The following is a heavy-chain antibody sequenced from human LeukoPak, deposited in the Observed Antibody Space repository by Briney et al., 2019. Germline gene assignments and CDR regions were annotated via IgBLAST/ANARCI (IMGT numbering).Heavy chain of an antibody. CDR3: ARAATWGSWFDP. D-gene: IGHD3-16*01. V-gene: IGHV1-2*02. CDR1: GYTFSIYN. Sequence: ASVKVSCKASGYTFSIYNMHWVRQAPGQGLEWMGWINPNSGGTNYAQKFQGRVTMTRDTSISTAYMELSRLRSDDTAVYYCARAATWGSWFDPWGQGTLVTVSS. J-gene: IGHJ5*02. CDR2: INPNSGGT.